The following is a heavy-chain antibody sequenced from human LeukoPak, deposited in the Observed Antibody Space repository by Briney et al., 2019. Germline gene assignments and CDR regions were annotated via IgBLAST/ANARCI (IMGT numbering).Heavy chain of an antibody. CDR3: ARDLYYYDNSGGQGY. J-gene: IGHJ4*02. CDR1: GGSFSGYY. V-gene: IGHV4-34*01. Sequence: PSETLSLTCAVYGGSFSGYYWSWIRQPPGKGLEWIGEINHSGSTNYNPSLKSRVTISVDTSKNQFSLKLSSVTAADTAVYYCARDLYYYDNSGGQGYWGQGTLVTVSS. CDR2: INHSGST. D-gene: IGHD3-22*01.